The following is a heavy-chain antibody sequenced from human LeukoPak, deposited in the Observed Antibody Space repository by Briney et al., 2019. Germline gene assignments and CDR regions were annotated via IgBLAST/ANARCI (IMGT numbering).Heavy chain of an antibody. CDR3: ARQGTYYYDSSGCSIRDY. J-gene: IGHJ4*02. V-gene: IGHV5-51*01. CDR1: GYSFTSYW. Sequence: GESLKISCKGSGYSFTSYWIGWVRQMPGKGLEWMGIIYPGDSDTRYSPSFQGQVTISADKSISTAYLQWSSLKASDTAMYYCARQGTYYYDSSGCSIRDYWGQGTLVTVSS. CDR2: IYPGDSDT. D-gene: IGHD3-22*01.